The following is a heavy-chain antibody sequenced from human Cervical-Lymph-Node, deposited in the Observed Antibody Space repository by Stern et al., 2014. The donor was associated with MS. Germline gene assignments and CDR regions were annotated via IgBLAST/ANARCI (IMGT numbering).Heavy chain of an antibody. CDR1: GYSFSSYA. J-gene: IGHJ4*02. CDR3: ARGISMIVVDMGY. CDR2: INTHTGNA. Sequence: QVQLVESGSELKKPGASVKVSCKASGYSFSSYAMNWVRQAPGQGLEWMGWINTHTGNATYAQGFTGRFVFSLDTSVSTAYMQISSLKAEDTAVYYCARGISMIVVDMGYGGQGTLVTVSS. D-gene: IGHD3-22*01. V-gene: IGHV7-4-1*02.